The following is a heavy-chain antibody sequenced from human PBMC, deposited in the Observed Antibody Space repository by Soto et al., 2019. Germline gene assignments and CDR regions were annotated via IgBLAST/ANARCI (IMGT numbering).Heavy chain of an antibody. J-gene: IGHJ5*02. CDR1: GGSISSGGYY. CDR2: IYYSGST. D-gene: IGHD3-22*01. V-gene: IGHV4-31*03. Sequence: QVQLQESGPGLVKPSQTLSLTCTVSGGSISSGGYYWSWIRQHPGKGLEWNGYIYYSGSTYYNPSLKSRVTLSVDTSKNQFSLKLRSVTAADTAVYYCAISSGYADWFDPWGQGTLVTVSS. CDR3: AISSGYADWFDP.